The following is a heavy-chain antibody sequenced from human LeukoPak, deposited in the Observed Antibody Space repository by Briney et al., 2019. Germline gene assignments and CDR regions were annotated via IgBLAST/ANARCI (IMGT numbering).Heavy chain of an antibody. D-gene: IGHD3-3*01. CDR1: GGSISSYY. CDR2: IYYSGST. Sequence: TETLSLTCTVSGGSISSYYWSWIRQPPGKGLEWIGYIYYSGSTNYNPSLKSRVTISVDTSKTQFSLKLSSVTAADTAVYYCARLENRDYYYYGMDVWGKGTTVTVSS. CDR3: ARLENRDYYYYGMDV. J-gene: IGHJ6*04. V-gene: IGHV4-59*01.